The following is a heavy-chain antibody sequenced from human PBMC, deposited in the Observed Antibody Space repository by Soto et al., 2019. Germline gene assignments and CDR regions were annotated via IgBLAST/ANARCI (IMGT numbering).Heavy chain of an antibody. J-gene: IGHJ5*02. CDR1: GYTFTGYY. D-gene: IGHD2-2*01. CDR3: ATGKLYCSSTSCYPDWFDP. CDR2: INPNSGGT. Sequence: ASVKVYCKASGYTFTGYYMHWVRQAPGQGLEWMGWINPNSGGTNYAQKFQGRVTMTRDTSISTAYMELSRLRSDDTAVYYCATGKLYCSSTSCYPDWFDPWGQGTLVTVSS. V-gene: IGHV1-2*02.